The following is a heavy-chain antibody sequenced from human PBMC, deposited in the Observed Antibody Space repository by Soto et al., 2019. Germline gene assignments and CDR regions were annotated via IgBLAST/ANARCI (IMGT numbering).Heavy chain of an antibody. D-gene: IGHD6-19*01. Sequence: WETLSLTCTDSGGSVSSGSYYWSWIRQPPGKGLEWIGYIYYSGSTNYNPSLKSRVTISVDTSKNQFSLKLSSVTAADTAVYYCARGIAVAGTSYWFDPWGQGTLVTVSS. CDR3: ARGIAVAGTSYWFDP. J-gene: IGHJ5*02. CDR1: GGSVSSGSYY. CDR2: IYYSGST. V-gene: IGHV4-61*01.